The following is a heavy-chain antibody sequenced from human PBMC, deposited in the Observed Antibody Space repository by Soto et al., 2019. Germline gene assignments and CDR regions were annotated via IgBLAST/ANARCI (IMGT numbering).Heavy chain of an antibody. CDR1: GFTLSSYG. CDR2: ISYDGSNK. D-gene: IGHD6-6*01. J-gene: IGHJ4*02. CDR3: AKAATYSSSSPFDY. V-gene: IGHV3-30*18. Sequence: GGSLRLSCAASGFTLSSYGMHWVRQAPGKGLEWVAVISYDGSNKYYADSVKGRFTISRDNSKNTLYLQMNSLRAEDTAVYYCAKAATYSSSSPFDYWGQGTLVTVSS.